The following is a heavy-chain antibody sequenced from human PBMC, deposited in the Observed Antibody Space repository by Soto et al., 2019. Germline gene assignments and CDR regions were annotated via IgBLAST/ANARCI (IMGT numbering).Heavy chain of an antibody. CDR3: ARGDSISWYSLDY. Sequence: QVQLVQSGAEVKKPGASVKVCCKASGYTFTSYAMHWVRHAPGQRLEWMGWINAGNGNTKYSQKFQGRVTITRDTSASTAYMELSSLRSEDTAVYYCARGDSISWYSLDYWGQGTLVTVSS. J-gene: IGHJ4*02. V-gene: IGHV1-3*01. CDR1: GYTFTSYA. CDR2: INAGNGNT. D-gene: IGHD6-13*01.